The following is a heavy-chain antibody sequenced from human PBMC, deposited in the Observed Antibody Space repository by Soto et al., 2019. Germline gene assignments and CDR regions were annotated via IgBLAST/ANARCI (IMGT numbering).Heavy chain of an antibody. D-gene: IGHD3-22*01. J-gene: IGHJ4*02. CDR1: EFTFSSNS. Sequence: GGSLRLSCAASEFTFSSNSRQWVRHAAGKGLEWVAGISGDGSKRYYADSLKGRFTISRDNAKNSLFLQLDSLRAEDTAVYFCVRARSTDSRPDYWGQGTLVTVSS. V-gene: IGHV3-33*05. CDR2: ISGDGSKR. CDR3: VRARSTDSRPDY.